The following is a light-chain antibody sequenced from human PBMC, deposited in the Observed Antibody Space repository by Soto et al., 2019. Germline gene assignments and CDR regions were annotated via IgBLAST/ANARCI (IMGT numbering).Light chain of an antibody. V-gene: IGLV2-23*02. CDR2: EVT. CDR3: SAYTVSRTYV. CDR1: SSDVGTYNL. J-gene: IGLJ1*01. Sequence: QSALAQPASVSGSPEQSITISCTGTSSDVGTYNLVSWYQQHPGKAPKLIIYEVTERPSGVSNRFSGSKFGNTASLTISGLLPEDEADYYCSAYTVSRTYVFGTGTKVTVL.